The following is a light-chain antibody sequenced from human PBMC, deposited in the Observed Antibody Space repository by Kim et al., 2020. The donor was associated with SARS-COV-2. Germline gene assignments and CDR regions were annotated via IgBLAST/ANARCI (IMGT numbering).Light chain of an antibody. CDR3: NSRDSNDNVV. CDR2: GKN. J-gene: IGLJ2*01. Sequence: SSSLPPSPSFSFSFLPTFIITCQVDSLRSYYATWYQHKPGQAPILVIYGKNNRPSGIPDRFSGSSSGNTASLTITGTQAGDEADYYCNSRDSNDNVVFGGGTQLTVL. V-gene: IGLV3-19*01. CDR1: SLRSYY.